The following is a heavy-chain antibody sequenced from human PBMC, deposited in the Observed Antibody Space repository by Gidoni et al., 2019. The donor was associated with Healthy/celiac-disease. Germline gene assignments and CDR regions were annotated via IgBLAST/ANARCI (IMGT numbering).Heavy chain of an antibody. CDR3: AKDRTFDY. CDR2: ISYDGSNK. CDR1: GFTVSRYG. V-gene: IGHV3-30*18. J-gene: IGHJ4*02. Sequence: QVQLVESGGGVVQPGRSLRLSCAASGFTVSRYGMNWVRQAPGKGLEWVAVISYDGSNKYYADSVKGRFTISRDNSKNTLYLQMNSLRAEDTAVYYCAKDRTFDYWGQGTLVTVSS.